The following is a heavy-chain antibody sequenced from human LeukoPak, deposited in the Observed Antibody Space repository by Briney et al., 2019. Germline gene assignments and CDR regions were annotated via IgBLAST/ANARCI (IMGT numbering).Heavy chain of an antibody. CDR1: GGSLDIYY. V-gene: IGHV4-34*01. CDR2: ITYRRSA. J-gene: IGHJ4*02. D-gene: IGHD2-21*01. CDR3: AGYGGDWNFDFDS. Sequence: PSETPSLTCAVYGGSLDIYYWMFVRQPPGKGLHWIGEITYRRSADYNPSLKSRASITIDASQRQISLKLTSVTAADTAVYYCAGYGGDWNFDFDSWGQGTLVSVSP.